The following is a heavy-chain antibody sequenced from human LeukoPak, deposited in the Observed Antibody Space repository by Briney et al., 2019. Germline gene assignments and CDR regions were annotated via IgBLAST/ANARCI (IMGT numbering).Heavy chain of an antibody. J-gene: IGHJ4*02. CDR3: VSSGYYPGSYFDY. V-gene: IGHV3-7*01. D-gene: IGHD3-22*01. Sequence: PGGSLRLSCEGSGFTFSSYWMSWVRQAPGEGLEWVANIKQDGSEKYYVDSVEGRFTISRDNAKNSLYLQMNSLRAEDTAVYYCVSSGYYPGSYFDYWGQGTLVTVSS. CDR1: GFTFSSYW. CDR2: IKQDGSEK.